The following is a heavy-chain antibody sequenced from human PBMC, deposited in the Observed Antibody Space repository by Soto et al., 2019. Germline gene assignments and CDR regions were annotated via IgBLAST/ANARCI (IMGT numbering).Heavy chain of an antibody. V-gene: IGHV1-18*01. CDR3: ARDPGIVVVTAATQGGSYYYYYGMDV. D-gene: IGHD2-2*01. Sequence: ASVKVSCKXSGYTFTSYGISWVRQAPGQGLEWMGWISAYNGNTNYAQKLQGRVTMTTDTSTSTAYMELRSLRSDDTAVYYCARDPGIVVVTAATQGGSYYYYYGMDVWGQGTTVTVSS. J-gene: IGHJ6*02. CDR1: GYTFTSYG. CDR2: ISAYNGNT.